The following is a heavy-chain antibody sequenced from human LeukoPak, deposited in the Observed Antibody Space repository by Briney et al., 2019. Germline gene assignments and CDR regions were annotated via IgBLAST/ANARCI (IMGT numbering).Heavy chain of an antibody. D-gene: IGHD3-16*01. CDR2: INRSGST. Sequence: SETLSLTCAVYGGSFSGYYWSWIRQPPGKGLEWIGEINRSGSTNYNPSLKSRVTISVDTSKNQFSLKLSSVTAADTAVYYCARSYDPSLFDYWGQGTLVTVSS. V-gene: IGHV4-34*01. CDR1: GGSFSGYY. J-gene: IGHJ4*02. CDR3: ARSYDPSLFDY.